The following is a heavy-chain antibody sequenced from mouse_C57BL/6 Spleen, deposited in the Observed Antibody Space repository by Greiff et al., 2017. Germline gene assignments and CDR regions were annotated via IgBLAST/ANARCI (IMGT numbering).Heavy chain of an antibody. J-gene: IGHJ3*01. D-gene: IGHD4-1*01. CDR1: GYTFTSYW. Sequence: QVQLQQPGAELVKPGASVKLSCKASGYTFTSYWMQWVKQRPGQGLEWIGEIDPSDSYTNYNQKFKGKATLTVDTSSSTAYMQLSSLTAEDSAVYYCASWDGFAYWGQGTLVTGSA. CDR3: ASWDGFAY. CDR2: IDPSDSYT. V-gene: IGHV1-50*01.